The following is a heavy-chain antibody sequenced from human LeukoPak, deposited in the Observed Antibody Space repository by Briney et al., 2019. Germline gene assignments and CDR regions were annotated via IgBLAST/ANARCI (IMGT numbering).Heavy chain of an antibody. CDR2: IIPIFGTA. CDR1: GGTFSSYA. J-gene: IGHJ4*02. D-gene: IGHD4-23*01. Sequence: SVKVSCKASGGTFSSYAISWVRQAPGQGLEWMGGIIPIFGTANYAQKFQGRVTITTDESTSTAYMELSSLRSEDTAVYYCARSRTSYGGNLISGYFDYWGQGTLVTVSS. V-gene: IGHV1-69*05. CDR3: ARSRTSYGGNLISGYFDY.